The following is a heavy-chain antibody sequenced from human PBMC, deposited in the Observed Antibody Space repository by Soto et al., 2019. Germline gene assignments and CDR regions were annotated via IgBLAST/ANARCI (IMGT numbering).Heavy chain of an antibody. J-gene: IGHJ3*02. D-gene: IGHD2-21*02. V-gene: IGHV5-51*01. CDR2: IYPGDSDT. CDR1: GYSFTSYW. CDR3: ARPSSYCGGDCYSPPDAFDI. Sequence: GGSLKISCSGSGYSFTSYWIGWVRQMPWKGLEWMGIIYPGDSDTRYSPSFQGQVTISADKSISTAYLQWSSLKASDTAMYYCARPSSYCGGDCYSPPDAFDIWGQGTMVTVSS.